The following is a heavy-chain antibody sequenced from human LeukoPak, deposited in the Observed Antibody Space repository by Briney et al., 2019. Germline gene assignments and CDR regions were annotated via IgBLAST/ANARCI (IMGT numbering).Heavy chain of an antibody. V-gene: IGHV4-59*08. CDR1: GGSISSYY. Sequence: SETLSLTCTVSGGSISSYYWSWIRQPPGKGLEWIGYIYYSGSTNYNPSLKSRVTISVDTSKNQFSLKLSSVTAADTAVYYCASSIAAAGHDYYYGMDVWGQGTTVTVSS. J-gene: IGHJ6*02. D-gene: IGHD6-13*01. CDR3: ASSIAAAGHDYYYGMDV. CDR2: IYYSGST.